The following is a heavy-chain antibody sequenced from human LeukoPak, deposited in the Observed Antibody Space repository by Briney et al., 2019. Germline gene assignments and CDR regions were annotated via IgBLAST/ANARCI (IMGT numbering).Heavy chain of an antibody. CDR2: ISSSSSYI. CDR3: VRVYYYGSGTIWFDP. V-gene: IGHV3-21*01. Sequence: PGGSLRLSCAASGLTFSSYSMNWVRQAPGKGLEWVSSISSSSSYIYYADPVKGRFTISRDNAKNSLYLQMNSLRAEDTAVYYCVRVYYYGSGTIWFDPWGQGTLVTVSS. D-gene: IGHD3-10*01. CDR1: GLTFSSYS. J-gene: IGHJ5*02.